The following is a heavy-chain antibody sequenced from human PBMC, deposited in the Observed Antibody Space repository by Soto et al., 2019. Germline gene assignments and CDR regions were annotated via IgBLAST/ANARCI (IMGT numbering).Heavy chain of an antibody. CDR2: INPSGGST. J-gene: IGHJ4*02. V-gene: IGHV1-46*02. CDR3: ARAGGCSGGSCYFDN. CDR1: GYTFNNNF. D-gene: IGHD2-15*01. Sequence: QVQLVQSGAEVKKPGASVKVSCKASGYTFNNNFIHWVRQAPGQGLECMGIINPSGGSTSYPQKFQGRVTMTMDTSTSTVFMELSSLRSEDTAVYYCARAGGCSGGSCYFDNWGQGTLVTVSS.